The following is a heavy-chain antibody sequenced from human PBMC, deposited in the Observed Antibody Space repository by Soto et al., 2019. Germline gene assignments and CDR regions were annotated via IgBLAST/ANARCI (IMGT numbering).Heavy chain of an antibody. J-gene: IGHJ3*02. Sequence: QVQLQQSGPGLVKPSQTLSLTCAISGDSVSSNSAAWNWIRQSPSRGLEWLGRTYYRSKWYNDYAVSVYSRITIVPDTSKNQFSLQLNSVTPDVTAVNYPASFGSSTSCYLNPFDIWGQGTMVTVYS. CDR2: TYYRSKWYN. CDR1: GDSVSSNSAA. V-gene: IGHV6-1*01. CDR3: ASFGSSTSCYLNPFDI. D-gene: IGHD2-2*01.